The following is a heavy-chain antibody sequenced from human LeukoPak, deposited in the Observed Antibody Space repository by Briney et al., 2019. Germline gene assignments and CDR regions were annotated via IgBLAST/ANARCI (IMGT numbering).Heavy chain of an antibody. V-gene: IGHV1-69*06. Sequence: GASVKVSCKASGGAFTSYAISWVRQAPGQGLDWMGGINPIFGTANYAQKFQGRVTITADKSTSTAYMELSGLRSEDTAVYYCASSSGFSYGYERTYFDYWGQGTLVTVSS. D-gene: IGHD5-18*01. CDR1: GGAFTSYA. CDR3: ASSSGFSYGYERTYFDY. J-gene: IGHJ4*02. CDR2: INPIFGTA.